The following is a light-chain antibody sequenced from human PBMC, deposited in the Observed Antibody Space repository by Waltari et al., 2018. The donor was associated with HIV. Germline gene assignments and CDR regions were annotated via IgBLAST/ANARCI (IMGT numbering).Light chain of an antibody. CDR3: NSRDRAGHHVV. V-gene: IGLV3-19*01. J-gene: IGLJ3*02. Sequence: SELTQDPAVSVALGQTVRITCQGDSLRTYYASWYLQKPGQAPVLVISPIHNRPSGIPDRFSGSSSGNTASLTITGAQAEDEGDYYCNSRDRAGHHVVFGGGTKLTVL. CDR2: PIH. CDR1: SLRTYY.